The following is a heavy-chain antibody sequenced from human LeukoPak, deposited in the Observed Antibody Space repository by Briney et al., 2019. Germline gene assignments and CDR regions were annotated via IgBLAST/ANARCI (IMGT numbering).Heavy chain of an antibody. CDR3: ARSGYSYGLDY. V-gene: IGHV3-21*01. D-gene: IGHD5-18*01. Sequence: GGSLRLSCAASGFTFSSYSMTWVRQAPGKGLEWVSSISSSSSYIYYADSVKGRFTIPRDNAKNSLYLQMNSLRAEDTAVYYCARSGYSYGLDYWGQGTLVTVSS. CDR1: GFTFSSYS. CDR2: ISSSSSYI. J-gene: IGHJ4*02.